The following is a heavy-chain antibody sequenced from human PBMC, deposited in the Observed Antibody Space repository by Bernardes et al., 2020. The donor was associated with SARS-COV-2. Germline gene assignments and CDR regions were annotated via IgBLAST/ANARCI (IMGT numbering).Heavy chain of an antibody. J-gene: IGHJ5*02. CDR1: GYTFTNYD. D-gene: IGHD1-26*01. CDR3: ASDKSGSRIGGWFDP. CDR2: MNPNSGNT. V-gene: IGHV1-8*01. Sequence: ASMKVSCKASGYTFTNYDINWVRQATGQGPEWMGWMNPNSGNTGYAQKFQGRLTMTRNTSITTVYMELSSLRSEDTAVYYWASDKSGSRIGGWFDPWGQGTVVTVSS.